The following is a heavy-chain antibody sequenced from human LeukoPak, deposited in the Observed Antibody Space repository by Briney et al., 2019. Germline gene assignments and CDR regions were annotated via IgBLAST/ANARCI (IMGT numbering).Heavy chain of an antibody. D-gene: IGHD3-3*01. V-gene: IGHV3-33*01. Sequence: WRSLRLSCAASGFTFKTYGMHWVRQAPGKGLEWVALICYDGSNKDYGESVKGRFTISRDNSENTLYLQMNSRRAEDTAVYHCARENSGYYIDYWGQGTLVTVSS. CDR3: ARENSGYYIDY. CDR2: ICYDGSNK. CDR1: GFTFKTYG. J-gene: IGHJ4*02.